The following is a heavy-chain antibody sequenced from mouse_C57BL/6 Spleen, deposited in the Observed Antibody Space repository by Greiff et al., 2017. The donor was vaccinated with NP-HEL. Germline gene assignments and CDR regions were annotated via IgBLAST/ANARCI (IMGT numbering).Heavy chain of an antibody. Sequence: QVQLQQPGAELVKPGASVKLSCKASGYTFTSYWMQWVKQRPGQGLEWIGEIDPSDSYTNYNQKFKGKATLTVDTSSSTAYMQLSSLTSEDSAVYYCARCGYDPWYFDVWGTGTTVTVSS. D-gene: IGHD2-2*01. CDR2: IDPSDSYT. V-gene: IGHV1-50*01. J-gene: IGHJ1*03. CDR1: GYTFTSYW. CDR3: ARCGYDPWYFDV.